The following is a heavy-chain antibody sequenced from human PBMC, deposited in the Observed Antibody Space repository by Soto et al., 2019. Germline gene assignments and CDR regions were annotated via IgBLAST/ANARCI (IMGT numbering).Heavy chain of an antibody. V-gene: IGHV3-21*01. D-gene: IGHD3-10*01. CDR2: ISSSSSYI. CDR1: GFTFSSYS. Sequence: GGSLRLSCAASGFTFSSYSMNWVRQAPGKGLEWVSSISSSSSYIYYADSVKGRFTISRDNAKNSLYLQMNSLRAEDTAVYYCARDSVLWFGELLSRDYYYYYGMDVWGQGTTVTV. CDR3: ARDSVLWFGELLSRDYYYYYGMDV. J-gene: IGHJ6*02.